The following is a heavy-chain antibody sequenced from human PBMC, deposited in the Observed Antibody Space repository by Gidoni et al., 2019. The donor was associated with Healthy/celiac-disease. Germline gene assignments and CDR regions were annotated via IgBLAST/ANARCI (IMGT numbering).Heavy chain of an antibody. Sequence: EVQLLESGGGLVQPGGSLRLSCADSGFTFSSYAMRWVRQAPGKGLEWVSAISCSGGSTYYADSVKGRFTISRDNSKNTLYLQMNSLRAEDTAVYYCATFPPAIAAAGNFDYWGQGTLVTVSS. D-gene: IGHD6-13*01. CDR1: GFTFSSYA. J-gene: IGHJ4*02. CDR3: ATFPPAIAAAGNFDY. V-gene: IGHV3-23*01. CDR2: ISCSGGST.